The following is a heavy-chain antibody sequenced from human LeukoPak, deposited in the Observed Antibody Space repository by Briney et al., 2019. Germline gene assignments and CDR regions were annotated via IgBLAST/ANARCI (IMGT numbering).Heavy chain of an antibody. CDR3: AKDRSIAAAGRNYYYGMDV. CDR1: GFTFSSYA. Sequence: GGSLRLSCAASGFTFSSYAMSWVRQAPGKGLEWASAISGSGGSTYYADSVKGRFTISRDNSKNTLYLQMNSLRAEGTAVYYCAKDRSIAAAGRNYYYGMDVWGKGTTVTVSS. V-gene: IGHV3-23*01. J-gene: IGHJ6*04. CDR2: ISGSGGST. D-gene: IGHD6-13*01.